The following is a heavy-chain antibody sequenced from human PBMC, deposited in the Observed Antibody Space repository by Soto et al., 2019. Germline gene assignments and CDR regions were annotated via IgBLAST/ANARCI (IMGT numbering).Heavy chain of an antibody. V-gene: IGHV4-39*01. CDR1: GESISSSSYY. Sequence: ETLSLTCIVSGESISSSSYYWGWIRQPPGKGLEWIGSIYHSGRTYYNPSLKRRVSISIDTSKNQFSLKLSSVTAADTALYYCARQRTTVVTQAYFDYWGQGALVTVSS. D-gene: IGHD2-21*02. CDR3: ARQRTTVVTQAYFDY. CDR2: IYHSGRT. J-gene: IGHJ4*02.